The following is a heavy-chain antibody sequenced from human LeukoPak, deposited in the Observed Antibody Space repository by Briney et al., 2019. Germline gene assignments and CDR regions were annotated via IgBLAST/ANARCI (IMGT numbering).Heavy chain of an antibody. V-gene: IGHV4-59*01. CDR3: ARDLTEAFDI. CDR1: GGSISSYY. CDR2: IYYSGST. D-gene: IGHD1-14*01. J-gene: IGHJ3*02. Sequence: SETLSLTCTVSGGSISSYYWSWIRQPPGKGLEWIGYIYYSGSTNYNPSLKSRVTISVDTSKNQFSLKLSSVTAADTAVYYCARDLTEAFDIWGQGTMVTVSS.